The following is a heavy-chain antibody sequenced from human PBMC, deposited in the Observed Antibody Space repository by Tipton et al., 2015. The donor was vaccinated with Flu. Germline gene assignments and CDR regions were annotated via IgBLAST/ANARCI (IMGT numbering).Heavy chain of an antibody. CDR2: INHSGST. CDR1: GGSFSGYY. CDR3: ARGRGEQLWFRPPPLHY. J-gene: IGHJ4*02. V-gene: IGHV4-34*01. Sequence: TLSLTCAVYGGSFSGYYWSWIRQPPGKGLEWIGEINHSGSTNYNPSLKSRVTISVDTSKNQFSLKLSSVTAADTAVYYCARGRGEQLWFRPPPLHYWGQGTLVTVSS. D-gene: IGHD5-18*01.